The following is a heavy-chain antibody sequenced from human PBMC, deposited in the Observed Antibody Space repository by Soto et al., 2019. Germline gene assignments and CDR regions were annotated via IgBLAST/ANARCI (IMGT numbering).Heavy chain of an antibody. CDR2: ISWNSGSI. J-gene: IGHJ4*02. D-gene: IGHD1-1*01. V-gene: IGHV3-9*01. Sequence: GGSLRLSCAASGFTFDDYAMHWVRQAPGKGLEWVSGISWNSGSIGYADSVKGRFTISRDNAKNSLYLQMNSLRAEDTALYYCAKSEASGTAGKLFDYWGQGTLVTVSS. CDR3: AKSEASGTAGKLFDY. CDR1: GFTFDDYA.